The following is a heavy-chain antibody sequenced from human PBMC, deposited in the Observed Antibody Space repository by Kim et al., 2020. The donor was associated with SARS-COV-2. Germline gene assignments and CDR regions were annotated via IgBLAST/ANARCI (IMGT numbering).Heavy chain of an antibody. D-gene: IGHD3-22*01. CDR1: GFTFSSYA. CDR3: ARDLYIAAAGTGYYDSSGYYGAVDY. Sequence: GGSLRLSCAASGFTFSSYAMHWVRQAPGKGLEWVAVISYDGSNKYYADSVKGRFTISRDNSKNTLYLQMNSLRAEDTAVYYCARDLYIAAAGTGYYDSSGYYGAVDYWGQGTLVTVSS. CDR2: ISYDGSNK. V-gene: IGHV3-30-3*01. J-gene: IGHJ4*02.